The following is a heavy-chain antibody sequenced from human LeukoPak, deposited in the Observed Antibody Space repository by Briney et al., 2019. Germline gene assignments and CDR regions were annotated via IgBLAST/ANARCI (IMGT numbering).Heavy chain of an antibody. J-gene: IGHJ4*02. CDR1: GFTFSSYG. CDR2: IRYDGSNK. V-gene: IGHV3-30*02. CDR3: AKDFRRSGFVVVVAALGLKTGYFDY. D-gene: IGHD2-15*01. Sequence: PGGSLRLSCAASGFTFSSYGMHWVRQAPGKGLEWVAFIRYDGSNKYYADSVKGRFTISRDNSKNTLYMQMSSLRAEDTAVYYCAKDFRRSGFVVVVAALGLKTGYFDYWGQGTLVTVSS.